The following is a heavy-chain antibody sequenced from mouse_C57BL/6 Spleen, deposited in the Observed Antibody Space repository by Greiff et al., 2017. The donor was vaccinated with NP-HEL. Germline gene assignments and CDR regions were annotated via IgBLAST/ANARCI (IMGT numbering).Heavy chain of an antibody. J-gene: IGHJ1*03. CDR2: INPNNGGT. CDR1: GYTFTDYN. CDR3: ARGIYYGNLLWYFDV. Sequence: EVQLQQSGPELVKPGASVKIPCKASGYTFTDYNMDWVKQSHGKSLEWIGDINPNNGGTIYNQKFKGKATLTVDKSSSTAYMELRSLTSEDTAVYYCARGIYYGNLLWYFDVWGTGTTVTVSS. V-gene: IGHV1-18*01. D-gene: IGHD2-1*01.